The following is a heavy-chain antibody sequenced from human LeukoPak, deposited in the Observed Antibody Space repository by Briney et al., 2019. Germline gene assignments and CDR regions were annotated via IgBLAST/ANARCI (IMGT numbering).Heavy chain of an antibody. CDR1: GFTFSIYA. Sequence: GGSLRLSCAASGFTFSIYALSCVPHAPGRGLEYVSAISVSGGSTYYTHSVKGRFTIYRDNSQNTLYLQITSLRAEDKAVYYCAKSFRHVLRFLEWLFAFDMWGQGTMVTVSS. J-gene: IGHJ3*02. D-gene: IGHD3-3*01. V-gene: IGHV3-23*01. CDR3: AKSFRHVLRFLEWLFAFDM. CDR2: ISVSGGST.